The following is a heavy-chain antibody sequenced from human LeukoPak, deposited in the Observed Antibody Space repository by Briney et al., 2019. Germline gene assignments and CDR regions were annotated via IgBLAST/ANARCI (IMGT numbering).Heavy chain of an antibody. CDR2: ISSSSSYI. Sequence: GGSLRLSCAASGFTFSSYAMSWVRQAPGKGLEWVSSISSSSSYIYYADSVKGRFTISRDNAKNSLYLQMNSLRAEDTAVYYCARAGGYCSSTSCYGHAFDIWGQGTMVTVSS. J-gene: IGHJ3*02. D-gene: IGHD2-2*03. V-gene: IGHV3-21*01. CDR3: ARAGGYCSSTSCYGHAFDI. CDR1: GFTFSSYA.